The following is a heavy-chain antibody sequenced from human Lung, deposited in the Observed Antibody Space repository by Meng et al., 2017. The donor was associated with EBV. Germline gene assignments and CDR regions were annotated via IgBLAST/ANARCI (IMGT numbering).Heavy chain of an antibody. CDR3: VKGTPGRSYCDH. V-gene: IGHV1-18*01. Sequence: QVHLVQSGSEVTKPGASVRVSCKASPYAFGTYGISWVRQAPGLGLEWMGWFVNYRDTYPAPKFQDRVTMTTDTHTNTVIMELRSLTSDDTAVYYCVKGTPGRSYCDHWGQGPLVTVYS. CDR1: PYAFGTYG. J-gene: IGHJ4*02. CDR2: FVNYRDT. D-gene: IGHD3-10*01.